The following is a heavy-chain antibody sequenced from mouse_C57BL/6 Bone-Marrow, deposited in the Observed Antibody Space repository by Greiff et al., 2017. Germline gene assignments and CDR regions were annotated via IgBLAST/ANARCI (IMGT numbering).Heavy chain of an antibody. V-gene: IGHV1-50*01. CDR3: ARGGRYYYAMDY. CDR1: GYTFTSYW. Sequence: QVQLQQPGAELVKPGASVKLSCKASGYTFTSYWMQWVKQRPGQGLEWIGEIDPSDSYTNYNQKFKGKTTLTVDTTSSTAYMQLSNLTSEDSAVYYCARGGRYYYAMDYWGQGTSVTVSS. CDR2: IDPSDSYT. J-gene: IGHJ4*01.